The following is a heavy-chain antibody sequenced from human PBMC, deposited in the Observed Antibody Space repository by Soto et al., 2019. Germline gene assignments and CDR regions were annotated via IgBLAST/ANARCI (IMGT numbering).Heavy chain of an antibody. Sequence: GGSLILSCAASGFTFSGSAMHWVRQASGKGLEWVGRIRSKANSYATAYAASVKGRFTISRDDSKNTAYLQMNSLKTEDTAVYYCSRHRGGVYYDSSGYPRGYYYGMDVWGQGTTVTVSS. CDR2: IRSKANSYAT. D-gene: IGHD3-22*01. CDR3: SRHRGGVYYDSSGYPRGYYYGMDV. V-gene: IGHV3-73*01. CDR1: GFTFSGSA. J-gene: IGHJ6*02.